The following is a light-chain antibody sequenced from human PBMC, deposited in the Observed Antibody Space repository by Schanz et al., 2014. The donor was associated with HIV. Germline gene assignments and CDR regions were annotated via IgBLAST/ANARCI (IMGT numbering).Light chain of an antibody. CDR1: QSVSSN. J-gene: IGKJ1*01. CDR3: QQYSSSPRT. Sequence: EIVMTQSPATLSVSPGERATLSCRASQSVSSNLAWYQQKPGQAPRLVIYGASTRATGIPARFSGSGSGTEFTLTISRLEPEDFAVYYCQQYSSSPRTFGQGTKVEI. CDR2: GAS. V-gene: IGKV3-15*01.